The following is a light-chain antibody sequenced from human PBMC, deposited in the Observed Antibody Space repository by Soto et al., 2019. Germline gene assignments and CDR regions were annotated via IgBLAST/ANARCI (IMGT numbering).Light chain of an antibody. Sequence: EIVLTQSPCTLSLSPGERATLSCRASQTVTSTFLSWYQQKPGQAPRLLIYGAFNRATGIPDRFIGGGSETDFTLTISRLEPEDFAVYYCQQYGSSPWTFGQGTKVDIK. CDR2: GAF. V-gene: IGKV3-20*01. CDR3: QQYGSSPWT. CDR1: QTVTSTF. J-gene: IGKJ1*01.